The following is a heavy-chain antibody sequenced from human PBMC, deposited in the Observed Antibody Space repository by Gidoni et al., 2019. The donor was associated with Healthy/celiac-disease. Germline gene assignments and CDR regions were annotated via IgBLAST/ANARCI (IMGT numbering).Heavy chain of an antibody. J-gene: IGHJ4*02. V-gene: IGHV3-30-3*01. CDR1: GFTFSSYY. Sequence: QVQLVEYGGGVVQPGRSLRLSCAASGFTFSSYYMHWVRKAPGKGLEWVAVISYDGSNKYYADSVKGRFTISRDNSKNTLYLQMNSLRAEDTAVYYCARVAEGFDYWGQGTLVTVSS. CDR2: ISYDGSNK. CDR3: ARVAEGFDY.